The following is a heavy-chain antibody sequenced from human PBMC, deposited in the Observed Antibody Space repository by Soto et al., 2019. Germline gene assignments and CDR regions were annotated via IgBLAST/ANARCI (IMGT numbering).Heavy chain of an antibody. Sequence: SETLSLTCTVSGGSISSYYWSWIRQPPGKGLEWIGYIYYSGSTNYNPSLKSRVTISVDTSKNQFSLKLTSVTAADTAMYYCARQHSFICDSWGQGTLVTVSS. J-gene: IGHJ4*02. CDR2: IYYSGST. D-gene: IGHD2-15*01. V-gene: IGHV4-59*01. CDR1: GGSISSYY. CDR3: ARQHSFICDS.